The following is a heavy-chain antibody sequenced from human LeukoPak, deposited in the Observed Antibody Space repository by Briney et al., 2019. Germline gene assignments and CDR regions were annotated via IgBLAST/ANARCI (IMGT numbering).Heavy chain of an antibody. CDR3: ARDGAGVVTDY. J-gene: IGHJ4*02. Sequence: GGSLRLTCAAPGFTFNSNAMSWVRQAPGKGLEWVSSISSSSSYIYYADSVKGRFTISRDNAKNSLYLQMNSLRAEDTAVYYCARDGAGVVTDYWGQGTLVTVSS. D-gene: IGHD3-3*01. V-gene: IGHV3-21*01. CDR2: ISSSSSYI. CDR1: GFTFNSNA.